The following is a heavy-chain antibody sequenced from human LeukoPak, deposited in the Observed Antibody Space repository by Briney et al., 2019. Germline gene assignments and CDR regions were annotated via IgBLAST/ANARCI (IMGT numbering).Heavy chain of an antibody. CDR1: GFTFSTYT. CDR3: AKDFGRNLGGPGY. CDR2: ISDNGGRT. V-gene: IGHV3-23*01. D-gene: IGHD1-14*01. J-gene: IGHJ4*02. Sequence: GGSLRLSCAASGFTFSTYTMAWVRQAPGGGLEGAPGISDNGGRTYYADSVKGRFAISRDDSKSTLYLQMNSLRGEDTAVYYCAKDFGRNLGGPGYWGRGTLVIVSS.